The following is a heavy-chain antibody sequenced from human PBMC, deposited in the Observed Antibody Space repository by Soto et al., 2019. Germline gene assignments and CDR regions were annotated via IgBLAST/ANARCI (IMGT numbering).Heavy chain of an antibody. J-gene: IGHJ4*02. D-gene: IGHD5-12*01. CDR2: IVVGSGNT. CDR1: GFTFTSSA. Sequence: SVKVSCKASGFTFTSSAVQWVRQARGQRLEWIGWIVVGSGNTNYAQKFQERVTITRDMSTSTAYMELSSLRSEDTAVYYCAAEATLNRFDYWGQGILVTVSS. CDR3: AAEATLNRFDY. V-gene: IGHV1-58*01.